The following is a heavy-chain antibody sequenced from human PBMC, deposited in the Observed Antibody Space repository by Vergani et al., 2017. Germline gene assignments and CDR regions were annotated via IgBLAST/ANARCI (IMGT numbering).Heavy chain of an antibody. Sequence: QVQLQESGPGLVKPSETLSLTCAVSGYSLSSGYYWGWIRQPPGKGLEWIGSIYHSGSTYYNPSLKSRVTISVDTSKNQFSLKLSSVTAADTAVYYCARLSGGYWGQGTLVTVSS. D-gene: IGHD2/OR15-2a*01. CDR1: GYSLSSGYY. V-gene: IGHV4-38-2*01. J-gene: IGHJ4*02. CDR2: IYHSGST. CDR3: ARLSGGY.